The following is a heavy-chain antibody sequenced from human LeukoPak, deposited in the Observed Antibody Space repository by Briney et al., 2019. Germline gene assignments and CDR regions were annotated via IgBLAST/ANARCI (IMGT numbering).Heavy chain of an antibody. Sequence: VASVKVSCKASGGTFSSYAISWVRQAPGQGLEWMGRIIPIFGTANYAQKFQGRVTITTDESTSTAYMELSSLRSEDTAVHYCARDLEGLLFGGGDYDILGDWGQGTLVTVSS. CDR1: GGTFSSYA. J-gene: IGHJ4*02. CDR3: ARDLEGLLFGGGDYDILGD. V-gene: IGHV1-69*05. CDR2: IIPIFGTA. D-gene: IGHD3-9*01.